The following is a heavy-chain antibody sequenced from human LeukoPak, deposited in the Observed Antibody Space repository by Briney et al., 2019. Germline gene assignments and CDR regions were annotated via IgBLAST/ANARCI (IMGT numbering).Heavy chain of an antibody. CDR3: AKGRDIRSSGWYYFDY. CDR2: IGGSDGRT. D-gene: IGHD6-19*01. CDR1: GFTFSTYA. V-gene: IGHV3-23*01. J-gene: IGHJ4*02. Sequence: PGGSLTLSCAASGFTFSTYAMSWVRQAPGKGLEWVSLIGGSDGRTRYADSVKGRFTISRDNSKNTLYLEMNSLRAEDTAVYYCAKGRDIRSSGWYYFDYWGRGGMVAVSS.